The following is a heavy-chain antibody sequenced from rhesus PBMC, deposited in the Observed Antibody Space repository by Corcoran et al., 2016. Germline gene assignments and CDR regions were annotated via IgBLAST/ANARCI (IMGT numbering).Heavy chain of an antibody. CDR1: GASISSNF. CDR3: ARYNGGLDS. J-gene: IGHJ6*01. V-gene: IGHV4S2*01. Sequence: QVQLQESGPGLVQPSATLPLTCAVSGASISSNFWSWIRQAPGKGLEWIGCSYGSGGSTDDNPSLKSRVTISIDTSKNQFSLKLSSVTAADTAVYYCARYNGGLDSWGQGVVVTVSS. D-gene: IGHD1-44*01. CDR2: SYGSGGST.